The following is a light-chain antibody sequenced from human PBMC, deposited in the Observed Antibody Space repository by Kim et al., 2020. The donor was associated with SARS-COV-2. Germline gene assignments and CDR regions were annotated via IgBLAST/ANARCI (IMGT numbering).Light chain of an antibody. CDR1: SLRSYY. CDR2: GKN. CDR3: NSRDSSGNHVV. V-gene: IGLV3-19*01. Sequence: SSELTQDPAVSVALGQTVRITCQGDSLRSYYASWYQQKPGQAPVLVIYGKNNRPSGIPDRFSGSSSGNTAFLTITGAQVEDEADYYFNSRDSSGNHVVFG. J-gene: IGLJ2*01.